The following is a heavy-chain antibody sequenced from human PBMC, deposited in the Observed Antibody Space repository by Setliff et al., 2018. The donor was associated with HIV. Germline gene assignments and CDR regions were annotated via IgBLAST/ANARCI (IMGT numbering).Heavy chain of an antibody. Sequence: SETLSLTCTVSGGSISSGSYYWSWIRQPAGKGLEWIGHIYTSGSTNYNPSLKSRVTISVDTSKNQFSLKLSSVTAADTAVYYCARGAITMVRSPYYMDVWGKGTTVTVSS. J-gene: IGHJ6*03. CDR3: ARGAITMVRSPYYMDV. CDR1: GGSISSGSYY. D-gene: IGHD3-10*01. CDR2: IYTSGST. V-gene: IGHV4-61*09.